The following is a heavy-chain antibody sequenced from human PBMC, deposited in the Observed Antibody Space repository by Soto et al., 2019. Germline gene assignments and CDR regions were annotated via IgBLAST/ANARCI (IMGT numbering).Heavy chain of an antibody. D-gene: IGHD3-16*01. CDR1: GFTFSAYW. Sequence: EVQLVESGGGLVQTGGSLRLSCAASGFTFSAYWMSWVRQAPGKGLEWVANIKQAGSEKYYVDSVNGRFIISRDDANNSFFLQVTSRRVEARPVFYCARKRGVNVNLDYGGGAPLVTV. J-gene: IGHJ4*02. CDR3: ARKRGVNVNLDY. V-gene: IGHV3-7*01. CDR2: IKQAGSEK.